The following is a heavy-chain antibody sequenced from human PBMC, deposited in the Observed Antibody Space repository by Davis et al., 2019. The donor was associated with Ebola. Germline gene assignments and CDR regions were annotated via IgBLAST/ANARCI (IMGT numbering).Heavy chain of an antibody. J-gene: IGHJ6*03. Sequence: ASVKVSCKASGYTFTDYYVHWVRQAPGQGLEWMGWITPKSGATKFAEKFQGRVTMTRDTSISTVYIDLTRLRSDDTAVYFCARDSDLVEWLPYYYMDVWGKGTTVTVS. CDR1: GYTFTDYY. V-gene: IGHV1-2*02. CDR3: ARDSDLVEWLPYYYMDV. D-gene: IGHD6-19*01. CDR2: ITPKSGAT.